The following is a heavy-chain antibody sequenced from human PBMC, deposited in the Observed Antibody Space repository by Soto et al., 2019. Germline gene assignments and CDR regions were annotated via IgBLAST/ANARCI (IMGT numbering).Heavy chain of an antibody. V-gene: IGHV3-21*01. CDR3: ARDPLLRLGELSLYGPP. D-gene: IGHD3-16*02. CDR1: GFTFSSYS. Sequence: EVQLVESGGGLVKPGGSLRLSCAASGFTFSSYSMNWVRQAPGKGLEWVSSISSSSSYIYYADSVKGRFTISRDNAKNSLYLQMNSLRAEDTAVYYCARDPLLRLGELSLYGPPWGQGTLVTVSS. J-gene: IGHJ5*02. CDR2: ISSSSSYI.